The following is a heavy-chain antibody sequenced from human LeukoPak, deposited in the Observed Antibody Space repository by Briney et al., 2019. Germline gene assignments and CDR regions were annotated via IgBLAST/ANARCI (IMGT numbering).Heavy chain of an antibody. D-gene: IGHD6-19*01. V-gene: IGHV3-20*04. J-gene: IGHJ4*02. Sequence: GGSLRLSCAASGFTFDDYGMSWVRQAPGKGLEWVSGINWNGGSTGYADSVKGRFTISRDNSKNTLYLQMNSLRAEDTAVYYCARDESSGWYDYWGQGTLVTVSS. CDR1: GFTFDDYG. CDR2: INWNGGST. CDR3: ARDESSGWYDY.